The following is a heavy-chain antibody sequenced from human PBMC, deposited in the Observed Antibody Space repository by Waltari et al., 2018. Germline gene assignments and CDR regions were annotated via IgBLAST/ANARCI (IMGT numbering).Heavy chain of an antibody. V-gene: IGHV1-2*06. CDR2: INPNSGGT. CDR3: ARDSSGWRGEYYFDY. Sequence: QVQLVQSGAEVKKPGASVKVSCKASGYTFTGYYMHWVRQAPGQGLEWMGRINPNSGGTNYAQKFQGRVTMTRDTSISTAYMELSRLRSDDTAVYYCARDSSGWRGEYYFDYWGQGTLVTVSS. CDR1: GYTFTGYY. D-gene: IGHD6-19*01. J-gene: IGHJ4*02.